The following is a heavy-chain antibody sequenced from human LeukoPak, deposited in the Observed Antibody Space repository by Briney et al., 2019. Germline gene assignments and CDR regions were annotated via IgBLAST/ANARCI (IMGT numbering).Heavy chain of an antibody. J-gene: IGHJ5*02. Sequence: GGSLRLSCTASGFTFGGYGMSWVRQAPGKGLEWISFIRSKAYGGTTEYAASVKGRFTITRDDSKSIAYLQLNSLKTEDTAVYYCTRDLGYCSSTTCYNWFDPWGQGTLVTVSS. CDR2: IRSKAYGGTT. V-gene: IGHV3-49*04. D-gene: IGHD2-2*01. CDR1: GFTFGGYG. CDR3: TRDLGYCSSTTCYNWFDP.